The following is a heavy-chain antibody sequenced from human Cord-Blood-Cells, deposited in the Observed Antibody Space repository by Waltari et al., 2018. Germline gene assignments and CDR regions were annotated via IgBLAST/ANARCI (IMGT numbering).Heavy chain of an antibody. D-gene: IGHD6-6*01. CDR3: ARVREVSSSFYYYYGMDV. Sequence: EVQLVESGGGLVKPGGSLRLSCAASGFTFSSYSMNWVRQAPGKGLEWVSSISSSSSYIYYADSVKVRFTISRDNAKNSLYLQMNSLRAEDTSVYYCARVREVSSSFYYYYGMDVWGQGTTVTVSS. CDR1: GFTFSSYS. J-gene: IGHJ6*02. V-gene: IGHV3-21*01. CDR2: ISSSSSYI.